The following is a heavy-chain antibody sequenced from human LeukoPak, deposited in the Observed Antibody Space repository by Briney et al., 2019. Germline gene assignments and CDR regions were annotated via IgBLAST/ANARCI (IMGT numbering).Heavy chain of an antibody. D-gene: IGHD3-16*01. Sequence: GGSLRLSCAASGFTFSSYAMGWVRQAPGKGLEWVSYISSLSGTIYYADSVKGRFIVSRDNAKSSLFLQMNSLRAEDTSVYYCVRDQGGAVSYWGQGTLVTVSS. CDR3: VRDQGGAVSY. CDR2: ISSLSGTI. CDR1: GFTFSSYA. J-gene: IGHJ4*02. V-gene: IGHV3-48*01.